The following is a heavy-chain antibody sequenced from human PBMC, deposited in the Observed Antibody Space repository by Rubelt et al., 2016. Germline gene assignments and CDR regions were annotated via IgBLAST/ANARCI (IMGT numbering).Heavy chain of an antibody. CDR2: IYYSGSA. J-gene: IGHJ3*02. CDR1: GGSITNYY. CDR3: AASAVSISAFDI. D-gene: IGHD2-21*01. Sequence: QVQLQQWGAGLLKPSETLSLNCTVSGGSITNYYWSWIRQSPGKGLEWVGYIYYSGSANYNPSLKSRVTIAVDTSKNQFSLKLNSVSAADTAVYYCAASAVSISAFDIWGQGTTVTVSS. V-gene: IGHV4-59*03.